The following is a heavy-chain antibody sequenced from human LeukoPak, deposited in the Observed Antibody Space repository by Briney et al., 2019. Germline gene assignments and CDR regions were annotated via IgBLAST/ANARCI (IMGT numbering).Heavy chain of an antibody. Sequence: HTGGSLRLSCAASGFTFSSYWMHWVRQAPGKGLVWVSRINSDGSSTSYADSVKGRFTISRDNAKNSLFLQMNSLRAEDTAVYYCARDLSPRGYSYGFGYWGQGTLVTVSS. CDR1: GFTFSSYW. D-gene: IGHD5-18*01. V-gene: IGHV3-74*01. CDR2: INSDGSST. J-gene: IGHJ4*02. CDR3: ARDLSPRGYSYGFGY.